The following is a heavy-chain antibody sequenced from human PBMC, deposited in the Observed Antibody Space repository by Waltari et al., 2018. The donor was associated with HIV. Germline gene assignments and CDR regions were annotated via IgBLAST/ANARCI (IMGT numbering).Heavy chain of an antibody. CDR2: ISSDASST. J-gene: IGHJ4*02. CDR1: GFPFSSYW. D-gene: IGHD6-19*01. CDR3: ARIYSSGWYEYFDY. V-gene: IGHV3-74*01. Sequence: EVQLVESGGGLVQPGGSLRVSCAAFGFPFSSYWMHWVRQAPGKGLVWVSRISSDASSTSYADSVKGRFTISRDNAKNTLYLQMNSLRAEDTAVYYCARIYSSGWYEYFDYWGQGTLVTVSS.